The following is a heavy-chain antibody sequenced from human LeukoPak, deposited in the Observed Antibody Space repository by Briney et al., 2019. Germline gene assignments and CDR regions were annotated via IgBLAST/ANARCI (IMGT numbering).Heavy chain of an antibody. CDR3: VRQSLGEFKY. CDR1: GYSFYTYW. J-gene: IGHJ4*02. CDR2: IYPDDSDT. D-gene: IGHD3-10*01. Sequence: GESLKISCKGSGYSFYTYWIAWVRQMPGKGQEWMGIIYPDDSDTRYSPSFQGQVTISADKSIDTAYLQWRSLKASDTGMYYCVRQSLGEFKYWGQGTLVTVSS. V-gene: IGHV5-51*01.